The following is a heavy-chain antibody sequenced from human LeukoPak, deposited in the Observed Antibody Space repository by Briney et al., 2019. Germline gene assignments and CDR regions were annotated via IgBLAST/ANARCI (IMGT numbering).Heavy chain of an antibody. CDR1: GYTFTGYY. D-gene: IGHD6-13*01. CDR3: ARGKSASSSSHFDY. J-gene: IGHJ4*02. V-gene: IGHV1-2*02. CDR2: INPNSGGT. Sequence: ASVKVSCKASGYTFTGYYMHWVRQAPGQGLEWMGWINPNSGGTNYAQKFQGRVTMTRDTSISTAYMELSRLRSDDTAVYYCARGKSASSSSHFDYWGQGTLVTVSS.